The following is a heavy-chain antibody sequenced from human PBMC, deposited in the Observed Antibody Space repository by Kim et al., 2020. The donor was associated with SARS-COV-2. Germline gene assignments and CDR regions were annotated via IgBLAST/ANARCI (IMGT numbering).Heavy chain of an antibody. CDR2: ISYDGSNK. D-gene: IGHD3-10*01. Sequence: GGSLRLSCAASGFTFSTYGMHWVRQAPGKGLEWVALISYDGSNKYYADSMKGRFTISRDNSKNTLYLQMNSRRAEDTAMYYCAKALLRGVNFYYYGMDVWGQGTTVTVSS. V-gene: IGHV3-30*18. CDR1: GFTFSTYG. CDR3: AKALLRGVNFYYYGMDV. J-gene: IGHJ6*02.